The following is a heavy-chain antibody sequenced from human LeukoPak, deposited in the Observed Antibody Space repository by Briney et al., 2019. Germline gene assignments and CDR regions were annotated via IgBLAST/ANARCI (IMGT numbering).Heavy chain of an antibody. CDR3: ARDEPLPNYYDSSGYYNDAFDI. CDR2: ISSSSSTI. J-gene: IGHJ3*02. V-gene: IGHV3-48*02. Sequence: GGSLRLSCAASGFTFSSYSMNWVRQAPGKGLERVSYISSSSSTIYYADSVKGRFTISRDNAKKSLYLQMNSLRDEDTAVYYCARDEPLPNYYDSSGYYNDAFDIWGQGTMVTVSS. CDR1: GFTFSSYS. D-gene: IGHD3-22*01.